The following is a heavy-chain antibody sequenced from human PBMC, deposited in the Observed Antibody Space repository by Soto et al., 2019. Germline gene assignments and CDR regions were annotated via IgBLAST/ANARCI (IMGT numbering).Heavy chain of an antibody. Sequence: SQTLSLTCAISGDSVSSNTASWNWIRQSPSRGLEWLGRTYYRSKWYNDYEVSVKSRITINPDTSKNQFSLQLNSVTPEDTAVYYCASEMVGGSSWPKITWFDPWGQGTLVTVSS. J-gene: IGHJ5*02. CDR3: ASEMVGGSSWPKITWFDP. D-gene: IGHD6-13*01. CDR1: GDSVSSNTAS. CDR2: TYYRSKWYN. V-gene: IGHV6-1*01.